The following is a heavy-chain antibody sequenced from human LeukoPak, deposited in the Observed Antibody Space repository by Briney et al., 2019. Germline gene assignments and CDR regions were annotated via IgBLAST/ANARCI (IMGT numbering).Heavy chain of an antibody. CDR3: ARAVGRFDY. CDR2: IWYDGSNK. CDR1: GFTFSSYG. Sequence: GGSLRLSCAASGFTFSSYGMHWVRQAPGKGLEWVAVIWYDGSNKYYTESVKGRFTISRDNSKNTLYLQMNSLRAEDSAVYYCARAVGRFDYWGRGTLVTVSS. V-gene: IGHV3-33*01. D-gene: IGHD1-26*01. J-gene: IGHJ4*02.